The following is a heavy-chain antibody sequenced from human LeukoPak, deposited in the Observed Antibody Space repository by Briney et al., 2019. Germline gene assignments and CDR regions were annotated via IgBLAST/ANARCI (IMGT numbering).Heavy chain of an antibody. D-gene: IGHD1-26*01. CDR1: GGSFSGYY. CDR2: INHSGST. CDR3: ARLYSGSYIY. V-gene: IGHV4-34*01. Sequence: TSETLSLTCAVYGGSFSGYYWSWIRRPPGKGLEWIGEINHSGSTNYNPSLKSRVTISVDTSKNQFSLKLSSVTAADTAVYYCARLYSGSYIYWGQGTLVTVSS. J-gene: IGHJ4*02.